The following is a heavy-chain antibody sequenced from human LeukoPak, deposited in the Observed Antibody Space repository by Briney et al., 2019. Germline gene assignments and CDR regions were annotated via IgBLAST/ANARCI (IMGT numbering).Heavy chain of an antibody. Sequence: GRSLRLSCAASGFIFSIYAMTWVRQAPGKGLEWVSAISGRGDSTYYADSVKGRFTISRDNSKNTLYLQMNNLRAEDTAVYYCANDLTGGSYYFAMDVWGPGTTVTVSS. V-gene: IGHV3-23*01. J-gene: IGHJ6*02. CDR2: ISGRGDST. CDR1: GFIFSIYA. CDR3: ANDLTGGSYYFAMDV. D-gene: IGHD7-27*01.